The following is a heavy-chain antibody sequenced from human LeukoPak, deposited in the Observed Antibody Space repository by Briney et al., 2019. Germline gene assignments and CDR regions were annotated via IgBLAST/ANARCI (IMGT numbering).Heavy chain of an antibody. J-gene: IGHJ6*03. V-gene: IGHV3-11*01. CDR3: AKGFRTGVGPYVGYHYYMDV. CDR2: ISSSGSTI. CDR1: GFTFSDYY. D-gene: IGHD1-26*01. Sequence: GGSLRLSCAASGFTFSDYYMSWIRQAPGKGLEWVSYISSSGSTIYYADSVKGRFTISRDNSYNTVSLQMNSLRDEDTGVYYCAKGFRTGVGPYVGYHYYMDVWGKGATVTVSS.